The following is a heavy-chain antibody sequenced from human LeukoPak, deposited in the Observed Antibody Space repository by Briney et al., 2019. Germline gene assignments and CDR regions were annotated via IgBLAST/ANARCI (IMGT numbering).Heavy chain of an antibody. V-gene: IGHV4-31*03. D-gene: IGHD2/OR15-2a*01. CDR3: ARDAGEYLGGTNGHYYDV. Sequence: SESLSLTCTVSDGSISSGGHYWSWIRQHPEKGLEWIGYIYHSGSTFYNPSLKSRVTFSVDTSENQFSLKLKSVNAADTAVYYCARDAGEYLGGTNGHYYDVWGQGTLVTVSS. J-gene: IGHJ4*02. CDR1: DGSISSGGHY. CDR2: IYHSGST.